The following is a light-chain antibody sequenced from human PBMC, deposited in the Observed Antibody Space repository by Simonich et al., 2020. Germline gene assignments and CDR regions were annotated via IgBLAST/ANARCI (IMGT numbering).Light chain of an antibody. J-gene: IGLJ2*01. V-gene: IGLV3-19*01. Sequence: SSELTQDPAVSVALGQTVRITCQGDSLRSYYASWYQQKPGQAPVLVIYGKKNRPSVIPDRFSSSSSGNTASLTITGAQAEDEADYYCNSRDSSGNVVFGGGTKLTVL. CDR3: NSRDSSGNVV. CDR1: SLRSYY. CDR2: GKK.